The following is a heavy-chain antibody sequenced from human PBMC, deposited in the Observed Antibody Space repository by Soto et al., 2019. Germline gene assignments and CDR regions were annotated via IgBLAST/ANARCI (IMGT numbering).Heavy chain of an antibody. D-gene: IGHD6-13*01. CDR2: IYYSGST. Sequence: QVQLQESGPGRVKPSDTLSLTCAVSGYSISNSNWWGWIRQPPGKGLEWIGYIYYSGSTYYNTSLKSRVTMSLDTSRNQFSLKLSSVTAVDTALYYCARIAPTAAGPHDAFDIWGQGTMVTVSS. CDR3: ARIAPTAAGPHDAFDI. CDR1: GYSISNSNW. V-gene: IGHV4-28*01. J-gene: IGHJ3*02.